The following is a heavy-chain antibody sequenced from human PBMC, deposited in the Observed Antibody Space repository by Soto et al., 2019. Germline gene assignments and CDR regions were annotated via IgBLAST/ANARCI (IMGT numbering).Heavy chain of an antibody. CDR3: ARGRRAPRIAAAGTPQEDAFDI. D-gene: IGHD6-13*01. CDR1: GGTFSSYA. Sequence: GASVKVSCKASGGTFSSYAISWVRQAPGQGLEWMGGIIPIFGTANYAQKFQGRVTITADESTSTAYMELSSLRSEDTAVYYCARGRRAPRIAAAGTPQEDAFDIWGQGTMVTVSS. J-gene: IGHJ3*02. V-gene: IGHV1-69*13. CDR2: IIPIFGTA.